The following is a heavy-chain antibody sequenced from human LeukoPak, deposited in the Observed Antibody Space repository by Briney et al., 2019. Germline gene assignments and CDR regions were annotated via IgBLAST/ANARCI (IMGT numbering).Heavy chain of an antibody. V-gene: IGHV3-23*01. CDR2: ISGSGGST. CDR3: AKDRYSSGWGSYWYFDL. D-gene: IGHD6-19*01. Sequence: GGSLRLSCAASGFTFSSYAMSWVRQAPGKGLEWVSAISGSGGSTYYADSVKGRFTISRDNSKNTLYLQMNSLRAEDTAVYYCAKDRYSSGWGSYWYFDLWGRGTLVTVSS. J-gene: IGHJ2*01. CDR1: GFTFSSYA.